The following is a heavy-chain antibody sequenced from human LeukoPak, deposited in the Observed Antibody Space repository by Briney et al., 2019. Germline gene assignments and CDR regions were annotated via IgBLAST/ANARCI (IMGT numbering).Heavy chain of an antibody. CDR3: ASRGGTRLYYYYMDV. Sequence: GGSLRLSCAASGFTFSSYSMNWVRQAPGKGLEWVSSVSSSSSYIYYADSVKGRFTISRDNAKNSLYLQMNSLRAEDTAVYYCASRGGTRLYYYYMDVWGKGTTVTVSS. D-gene: IGHD2-15*01. J-gene: IGHJ6*03. CDR2: VSSSSSYI. CDR1: GFTFSSYS. V-gene: IGHV3-21*01.